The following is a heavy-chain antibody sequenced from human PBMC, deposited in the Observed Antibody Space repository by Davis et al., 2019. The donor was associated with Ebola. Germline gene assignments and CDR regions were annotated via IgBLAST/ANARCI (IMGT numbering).Heavy chain of an antibody. J-gene: IGHJ4*02. V-gene: IGHV3-7*03. Sequence: GGSLRLSCAASGFTFSSYGMHWVRQAPGKGLEWVANIKQDVSEKYYVDSVKGRFTISRDNAKNSLYLQMNSLRAEDTAVYYCARDYQGIVGATSIHWGQGTLVTVSS. D-gene: IGHD1-26*01. CDR2: IKQDVSEK. CDR1: GFTFSSYG. CDR3: ARDYQGIVGATSIH.